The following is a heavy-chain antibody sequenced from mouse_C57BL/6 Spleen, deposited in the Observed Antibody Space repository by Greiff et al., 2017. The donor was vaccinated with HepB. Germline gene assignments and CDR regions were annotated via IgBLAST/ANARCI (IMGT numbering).Heavy chain of an antibody. J-gene: IGHJ4*01. D-gene: IGHD2-3*01. CDR2: INPSSGYT. V-gene: IGHV1-7*01. CDR3: AREWLLRNYYAMDY. Sequence: VQRVESGAELAKPGASVKLSCKASGYTFTSYWMHWVKQRPGQGLEWIGYINPSSGYTKYNQKFKDKATLTADKSSSTAYMQLSSLTYEDSAVYYCAREWLLRNYYAMDYWGQGTSVTVSS. CDR1: GYTFTSYW.